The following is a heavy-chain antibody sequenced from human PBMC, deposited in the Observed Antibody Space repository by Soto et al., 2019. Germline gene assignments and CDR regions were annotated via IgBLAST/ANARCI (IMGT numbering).Heavy chain of an antibody. CDR1: GGSISSSIYY. J-gene: IGHJ6*02. CDR3: ARDRHYDSSGYYYKYYYGMDV. V-gene: IGHV4-39*07. D-gene: IGHD3-22*01. Sequence: SETLSLTCTVSGGSISSSIYYWGWIRQPPGKGLEWIGSIYYSGSTYYNPSLKSRVTISVDTSKNQFSLKLSSVTAADTAVYYCARDRHYDSSGYYYKYYYGMDVWGQGTTVTVSS. CDR2: IYYSGST.